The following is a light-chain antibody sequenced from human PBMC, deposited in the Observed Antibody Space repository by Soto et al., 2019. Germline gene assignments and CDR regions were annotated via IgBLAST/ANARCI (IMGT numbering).Light chain of an antibody. J-gene: IGKJ1*01. CDR1: QSISSY. Sequence: DIQMTQSPYSLSASVGDRVTITSRASQSISSYLNWYQQKPGKAPKLLIYAASSLQSGVPSRFSGSGSGTDFTLTISSLQPEDFATYYCQQSYSTPWTVGQGTKVDIK. CDR3: QQSYSTPWT. CDR2: AAS. V-gene: IGKV1-39*01.